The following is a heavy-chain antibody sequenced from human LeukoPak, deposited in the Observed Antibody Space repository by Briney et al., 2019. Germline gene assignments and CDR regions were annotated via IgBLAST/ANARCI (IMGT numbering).Heavy chain of an antibody. CDR3: AELGITMIGGV. CDR2: ITWDDGST. D-gene: IGHD3-10*02. CDR1: GFTFDDYA. J-gene: IGHJ6*04. V-gene: IGHV3-20*04. Sequence: GGSLRLSCEASGFTFDDYAMSWVRQAPGKGLEWVAGITWDDGSTGYADSVKGRFTISRDNAKNSLYLQMNSLRAEDTAVYYCAELGITMIGGVWGKGTTVTISS.